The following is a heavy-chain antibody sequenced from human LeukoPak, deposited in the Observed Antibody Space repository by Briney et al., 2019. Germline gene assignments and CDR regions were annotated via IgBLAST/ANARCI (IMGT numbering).Heavy chain of an antibody. CDR1: GGSISSYY. CDR3: ARLGGGNWNDGTFDY. V-gene: IGHV4-4*09. CDR2: TYTSGST. J-gene: IGHJ4*02. Sequence: SETLSLTCTVSGGSISSYYWSWLRQPPGKGLEWIGYTYTSGSTNYNPSLKSRVTISVDTSKNQFSLKLSSVTAADTAVYYCARLGGGNWNDGTFDYWGQGTLVTVSS. D-gene: IGHD1-1*01.